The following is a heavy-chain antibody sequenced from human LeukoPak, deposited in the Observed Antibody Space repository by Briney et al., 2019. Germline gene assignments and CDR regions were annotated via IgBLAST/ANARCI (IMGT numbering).Heavy chain of an antibody. CDR3: ASPGGSNYYGMDV. D-gene: IGHD3-10*01. CDR2: MNPVSGNA. V-gene: IGHV1-8*01. Sequence: ASVKVSCKASGYTFTNFDINWVRQAPGQGLEWMGWMNPVSGNAGSAQKFQGRVTITADKSTSTAYMELSSLRSEDTAVYYCASPGGSNYYGMDVWGQGTTVTVSS. J-gene: IGHJ6*02. CDR1: GYTFTNFD.